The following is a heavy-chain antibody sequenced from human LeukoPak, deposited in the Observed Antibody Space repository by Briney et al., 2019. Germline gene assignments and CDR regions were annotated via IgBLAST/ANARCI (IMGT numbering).Heavy chain of an antibody. CDR2: INPGGTET. D-gene: IGHD6-19*01. CDR1: GFSLSTYW. J-gene: IGHJ4*02. V-gene: IGHV3-7*02. Sequence: GGSLRLSCAASGFSLSTYWVTWVRQAPGTGLEWVANINPGGTETYYVEPVKGRLTISRDNAKNLVYLQMNSLRAEDPAVYHCGRFGYVAGVDLWGQGTLVTASS. CDR3: GRFGYVAGVDL.